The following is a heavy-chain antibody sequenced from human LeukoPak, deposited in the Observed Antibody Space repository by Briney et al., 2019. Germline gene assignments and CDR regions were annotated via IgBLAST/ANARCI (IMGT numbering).Heavy chain of an antibody. Sequence: GGSLRLSCAASGFTFSSYEMNWVRQAPGKGREWVSYISSSGSTIYYADSVKGRFTISRDNAKNSLYLQMNSLRAEDTAAYYCARDGGQLWRSSYYGMDVWGQGTTVTVSS. CDR2: ISSSGSTI. V-gene: IGHV3-48*03. CDR3: ARDGGQLWRSSYYGMDV. D-gene: IGHD5-18*01. CDR1: GFTFSSYE. J-gene: IGHJ6*02.